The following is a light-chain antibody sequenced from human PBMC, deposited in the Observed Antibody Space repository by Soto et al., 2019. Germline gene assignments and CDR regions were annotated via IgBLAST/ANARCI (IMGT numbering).Light chain of an antibody. Sequence: QSVMTQPPSVSAAPGQKVTISCSGSSSNIGGNSVSWYQQLPGTAPKLLIYDDNKRPSGIPDRFSGSKSGTSATLGITGFQTGDEADYYCQSYDSSLSGYVVFGGGTQLTVL. J-gene: IGLJ2*01. CDR2: DDN. V-gene: IGLV1-51*01. CDR3: QSYDSSLSGYVV. CDR1: SSNIGGNS.